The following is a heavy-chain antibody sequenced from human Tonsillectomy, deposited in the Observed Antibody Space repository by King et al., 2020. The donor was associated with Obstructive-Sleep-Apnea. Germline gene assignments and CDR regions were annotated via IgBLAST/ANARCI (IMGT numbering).Heavy chain of an antibody. Sequence: QLVQSGAEVKKPGASVKVSCKASGYTFTSYYMHWVRQAPGQGLEWMGIINPSGGSTSYAQKFQGRVTMTRDTSTSTVYMELSSLRSEDTAVYYCARDGGLSDFWSGYYRTSGMDVWGQGTTVTVSS. D-gene: IGHD3-3*01. CDR2: INPSGGST. CDR3: ARDGGLSDFWSGYYRTSGMDV. V-gene: IGHV1-46*01. CDR1: GYTFTSYY. J-gene: IGHJ6*02.